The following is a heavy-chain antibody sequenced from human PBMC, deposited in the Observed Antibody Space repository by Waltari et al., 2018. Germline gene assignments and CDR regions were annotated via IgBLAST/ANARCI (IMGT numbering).Heavy chain of an antibody. CDR3: AKVLQWLDSFFDY. Sequence: EAQLLESGGGLVQPGGSLRLSCAASGFTFSRYAMRWVRQAPGKGLEWVSAISGSGGSTYYADSVKGRFTISRDNSKNTLYLQMNSLRAEDTAVYYCAKVLQWLDSFFDYWGQGTLVTVSS. CDR1: GFTFSRYA. J-gene: IGHJ4*02. CDR2: ISGSGGST. D-gene: IGHD6-19*01. V-gene: IGHV3-23*01.